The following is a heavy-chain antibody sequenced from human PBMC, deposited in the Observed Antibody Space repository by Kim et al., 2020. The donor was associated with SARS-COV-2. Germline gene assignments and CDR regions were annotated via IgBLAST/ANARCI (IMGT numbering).Heavy chain of an antibody. CDR2: IYHSGST. CDR1: GYSISSGYY. Sequence: SETLSLTCTVSGYSISSGYYWGWIRQPPGKGLEWIGSIYHSGSTYYNPSLKSRVTISVDTSKNQFSLKLSSVTAADTAVYYCARDTDLWFGDSSFNGYWGQGTLVTVSS. CDR3: ARDTDLWFGDSSFNGY. V-gene: IGHV4-38-2*02. D-gene: IGHD3-10*01. J-gene: IGHJ4*02.